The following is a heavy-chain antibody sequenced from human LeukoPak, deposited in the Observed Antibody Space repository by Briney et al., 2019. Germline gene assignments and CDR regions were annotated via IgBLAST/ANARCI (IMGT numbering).Heavy chain of an antibody. Sequence: GGSLRLSCAASGFTFSSYRMNWVRQAPGKGLEWVSDISSGSSSKYYADSVKGRFTISRDNSKNTLYLQMNSLRADDTAVYYCAKSHHVTAIDYWGQGTLVTVSS. D-gene: IGHD2-21*02. J-gene: IGHJ4*02. CDR3: AKSHHVTAIDY. V-gene: IGHV3-48*01. CDR2: ISSGSSSK. CDR1: GFTFSSYR.